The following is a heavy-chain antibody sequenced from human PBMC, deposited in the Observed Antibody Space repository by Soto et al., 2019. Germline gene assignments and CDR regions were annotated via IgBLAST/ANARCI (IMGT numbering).Heavy chain of an antibody. Sequence: GGSLRLSCEASGFSFSTYSMHWVRQAPGKGLEWVSSIGRRSHIYYADSVKGRFTISRDNAKNSVSLQMNSLRDEDTAVYYCASHATAWSVALGLDVGGPGTTVTVAS. D-gene: IGHD2-21*02. CDR2: IGRRSHI. J-gene: IGHJ6*02. CDR1: GFSFSTYS. V-gene: IGHV3-21*01. CDR3: ASHATAWSVALGLDV.